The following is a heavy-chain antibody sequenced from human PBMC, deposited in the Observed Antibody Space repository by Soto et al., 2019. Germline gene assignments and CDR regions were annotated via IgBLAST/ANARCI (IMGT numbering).Heavy chain of an antibody. CDR2: ISGSGGST. V-gene: IGHV3-23*01. CDR1: GFTFSSYA. J-gene: IGHJ4*02. Sequence: EVQLLESGGGLVQPGGSLRLSCAASGFTFSSYAMSWVRQAPGKGLEWVSAISGSGGSTYYADSVKGRFTISRDNSKNTLYRQRNSLRAEDTAVYYCAEGQEEGVPLHIDDWCQGPLVTVSS. D-gene: IGHD2-8*01. CDR3: AEGQEEGVPLHIDD.